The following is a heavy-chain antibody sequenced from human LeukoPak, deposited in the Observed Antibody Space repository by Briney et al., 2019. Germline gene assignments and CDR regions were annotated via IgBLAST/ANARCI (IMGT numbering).Heavy chain of an antibody. CDR2: ISGSGGST. CDR3: AKASDDSSGYSLFYYYYYMDV. D-gene: IGHD3-22*01. CDR1: GFTFSSYG. V-gene: IGHV3-23*01. J-gene: IGHJ6*03. Sequence: GGSLRLSCAASGFTFSSYGMSWVRQAPGKGLEWVSAISGSGGSTYYADSVKGRFTISRDNSKNTLYLQMNSLRAEDTAVYYCAKASDDSSGYSLFYYYYYMDVWGKGTTVTISS.